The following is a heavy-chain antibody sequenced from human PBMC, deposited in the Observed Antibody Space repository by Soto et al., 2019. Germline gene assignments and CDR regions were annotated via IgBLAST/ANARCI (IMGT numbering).Heavy chain of an antibody. D-gene: IGHD3-22*01. V-gene: IGHV3-23*01. CDR1: GFTFSGYA. CDR3: AKRISGYYYVDY. CDR2: ITSGGDT. Sequence: GGSLRLSCATSGFTFSGYAMTWVRQAPGKGLNWVSAITSGGDTFFADSVKGRFTISRDHSKNTLYLQMNSLRAEDTAVYYCAKRISGYYYVDYWGQGTLVTVSS. J-gene: IGHJ4*02.